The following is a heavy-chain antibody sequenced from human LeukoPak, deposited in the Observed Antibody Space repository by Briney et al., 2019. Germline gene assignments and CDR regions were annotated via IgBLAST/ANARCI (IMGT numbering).Heavy chain of an antibody. Sequence: GGSLRLSCTASGFTLSSFGMHWVRQAPGKGLVWVSRINSDGRSTSYADSVKGRFTISRDNAKKTLYLQMNSLRVEETAVYYCARDQGGATRIDYWGQGTLVTVSS. CDR1: GFTLSSFG. D-gene: IGHD1-26*01. V-gene: IGHV3-74*01. J-gene: IGHJ4*02. CDR2: INSDGRST. CDR3: ARDQGGATRIDY.